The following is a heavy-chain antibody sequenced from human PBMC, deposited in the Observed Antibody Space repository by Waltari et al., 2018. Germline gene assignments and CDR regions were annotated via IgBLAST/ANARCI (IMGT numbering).Heavy chain of an antibody. CDR1: GYSFPSYY. J-gene: IGHJ5*02. D-gene: IGHD1-26*01. CDR3: ARSGGSNWFDP. Sequence: QVQLVQSGAEVKKPGASVKVSCRASGYSFPSYYIHWVRQAPGQGLEWMGIISPSDGTTMYAQKFQGRVTVTRDTSTSTVYMELTSLRSDDTAVFYCARSGGSNWFDPWGQGTLVTVSS. V-gene: IGHV1-46*01. CDR2: ISPSDGTT.